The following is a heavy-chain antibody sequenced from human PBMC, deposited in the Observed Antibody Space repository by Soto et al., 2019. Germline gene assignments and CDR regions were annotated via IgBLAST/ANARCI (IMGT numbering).Heavy chain of an antibody. D-gene: IGHD2-21*01. J-gene: IGHJ6*02. CDR1: GFTFSSYA. Sequence: GSLRLSCAASGFTFSSYAMHWVRQAPGKGLEYVSAITSNGGNTDYASSLKGRFTISRDNSKNTLYLQMGSLRAEDMAVYYCARRIPFGYGMDVWGQGNPGHRLL. V-gene: IGHV3-64*01. CDR3: ARRIPFGYGMDV. CDR2: ITSNGGNT.